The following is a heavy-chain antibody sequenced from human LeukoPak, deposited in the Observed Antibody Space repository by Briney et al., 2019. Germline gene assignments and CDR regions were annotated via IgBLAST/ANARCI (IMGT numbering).Heavy chain of an antibody. CDR3: ARDPTMVRGVIIYNWFDP. CDR2: ISAYNGNT. D-gene: IGHD3-10*01. Sequence: GASVKVSCKASGYTFTSYGISWVRQAPGQGLEWMGWISAYNGNTNYAQKLQGRLTMTTDPSTSTAYMELRSLRSDDTAVYYCARDPTMVRGVIIYNWFDPWGQGTLVTVSS. CDR1: GYTFTSYG. J-gene: IGHJ5*02. V-gene: IGHV1-18*01.